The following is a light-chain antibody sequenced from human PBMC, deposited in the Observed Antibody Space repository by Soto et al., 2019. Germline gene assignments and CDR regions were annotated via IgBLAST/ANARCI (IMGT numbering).Light chain of an antibody. Sequence: QSVLTQPPSVSGAPGQRVTISCTGSSSNIGAGYDVHWYQQLPGTAPKLLIYGNSNRPSGVPDRFSGSKSGTSASLAITGLQAEDDAYYYCQSYDSSLSAFYVFGTGTKVTVL. CDR1: SSNIGAGYD. CDR3: QSYDSSLSAFYV. J-gene: IGLJ1*01. V-gene: IGLV1-40*01. CDR2: GNS.